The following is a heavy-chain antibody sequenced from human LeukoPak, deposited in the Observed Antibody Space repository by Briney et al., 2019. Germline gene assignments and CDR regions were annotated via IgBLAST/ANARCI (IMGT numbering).Heavy chain of an antibody. CDR1: GFTFSTYS. V-gene: IGHV3-21*04. Sequence: PGGSLRLSCAASGFTFSTYSGNWIRQAPGKGLEWVSSISDDSNYIFYADSVKGRFTISRDNAKNSLYLQMNSLRAEDMALYYCAKGRGLSYDYGVDYWGQGTLVTVSS. CDR3: AKGRGLSYDYGVDY. CDR2: ISDDSNYI. D-gene: IGHD4-17*01. J-gene: IGHJ4*02.